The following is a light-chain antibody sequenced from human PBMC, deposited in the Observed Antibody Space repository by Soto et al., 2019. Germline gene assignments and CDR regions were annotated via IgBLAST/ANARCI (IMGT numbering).Light chain of an antibody. J-gene: IGKJ5*01. V-gene: IGKV3-11*01. Sequence: EIVLAQSPATLSLSPGERATLSCRASQSVSSYLAWYQQKPGQAPRLLIYDASTRATGIPARFSGSGSGTDFTLTISSLDPEDFAAYYCQQRSNWPITFGQGTRLEIK. CDR2: DAS. CDR3: QQRSNWPIT. CDR1: QSVSSY.